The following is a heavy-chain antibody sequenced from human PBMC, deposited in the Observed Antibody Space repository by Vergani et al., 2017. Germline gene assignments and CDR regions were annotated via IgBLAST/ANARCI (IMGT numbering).Heavy chain of an antibody. CDR1: VGSPDIHSQT. CDR3: VRVLHTSYILGAFDI. V-gene: IGHV4-61*02. D-gene: IGHD2-21*01. CDR2: IDVKGNS. Sequence: QAQLQESGPRLVKLSQTLSPTCSFSVGSPDIHSQTWGWIRQPGGEGLEWIGLIDVKGNSNFSSSLESRVTMSADASRCRFSLNLRSVTTSDTAVYYCVRVLHTSYILGAFDIWGQGIKVTVSS. J-gene: IGHJ3*02.